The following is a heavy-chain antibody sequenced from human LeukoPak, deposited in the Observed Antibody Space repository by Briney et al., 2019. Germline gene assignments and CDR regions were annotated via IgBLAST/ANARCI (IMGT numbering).Heavy chain of an antibody. CDR1: GGTFRSYG. J-gene: IGHJ6*02. CDR2: IIPIFGTA. CDR3: ARGLYCSSSTSCYYYGIDV. D-gene: IGHD2-2*01. V-gene: IGHV1-69*01. Sequence: VNDSCKASGGTFRSYGLNWVRQAPGQGLEWMGGIIPIFGTAKYAQKFQGRVKGTADESTSTGYMELSSLRSEDTAVYYCARGLYCSSSTSCYYYGIDVWRQGTTVTVSS.